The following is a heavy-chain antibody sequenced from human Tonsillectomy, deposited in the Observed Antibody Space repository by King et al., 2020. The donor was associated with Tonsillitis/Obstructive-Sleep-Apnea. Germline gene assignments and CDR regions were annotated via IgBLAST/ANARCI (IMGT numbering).Heavy chain of an antibody. CDR3: VREVWELLDSFDI. Sequence: VQLVESGGGLVQPGGSLRLSCAASGFTFSSYWMHWVRHAPGKGLVWVLRINSDGSSTSYADSVKGRFTISRDNAKNTLYLQMNSLRAEDTAVYYCVREVWELLDSFDIWGQGTMVTVSS. V-gene: IGHV3-74*01. CDR1: GFTFSSYW. D-gene: IGHD1-26*01. J-gene: IGHJ3*02. CDR2: INSDGSST.